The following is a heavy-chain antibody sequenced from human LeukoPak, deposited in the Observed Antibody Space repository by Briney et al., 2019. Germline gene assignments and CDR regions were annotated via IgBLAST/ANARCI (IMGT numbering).Heavy chain of an antibody. CDR2: INPSGGST. CDR3: AKGTSSGWYYFDY. J-gene: IGHJ4*02. V-gene: IGHV1-46*01. Sequence: ASVKVSCKASGYSFTSYYMHWVRQAPGQGLEWMGIINPSGGSTSYAQKFQGRVTMTRDMSTSTVYMELSSLRSDDTAVYYCAKGTSSGWYYFDYWGQGTLVTVSS. CDR1: GYSFTSYY. D-gene: IGHD6-19*01.